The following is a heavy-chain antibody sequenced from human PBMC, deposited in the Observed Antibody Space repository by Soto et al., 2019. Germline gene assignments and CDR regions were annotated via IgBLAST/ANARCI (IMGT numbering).Heavy chain of an antibody. V-gene: IGHV4-31*03. J-gene: IGHJ4*02. D-gene: IGHD3-16*02. CDR2: IYYSGST. CDR3: ATAPFLLTFGAVTVNGNFDY. CDR1: GGSISSGGYY. Sequence: SETLSLTCTVSGGSISSGGYYWSWIRQHPGKGLEWIGYIYYSGSTYYNPSLKSRVTISVDTSKNQFSLKLSSVTAADTAVYYCATAPFLLTFGAVTVNGNFDYWGQGTLVTVSS.